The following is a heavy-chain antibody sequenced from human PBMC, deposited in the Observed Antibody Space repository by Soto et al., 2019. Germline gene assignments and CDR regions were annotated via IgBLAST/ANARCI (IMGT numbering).Heavy chain of an antibody. Sequence: GESLKISCNGSGYSFTSYWISWVRQMPGKGLEWMGRIDPSDSYTNYSPSFQGHVTISADKSISTAYLQWSSLKASDTAMYYCARHDHSSSRPYYYYGMDVWGQGTTVTVSS. CDR3: ARHDHSSSRPYYYYGMDV. CDR2: IDPSDSYT. D-gene: IGHD6-6*01. J-gene: IGHJ6*02. V-gene: IGHV5-10-1*01. CDR1: GYSFTSYW.